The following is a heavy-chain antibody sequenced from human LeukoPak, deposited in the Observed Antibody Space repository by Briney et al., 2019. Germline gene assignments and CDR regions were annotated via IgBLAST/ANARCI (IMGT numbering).Heavy chain of an antibody. D-gene: IGHD4-23*01. V-gene: IGHV4-30-4*01. CDR2: IYYSGST. Sequence: SETLSLTCTVSDGSIRSDDYYWSWIRQPPGKGLEWIGYIYYSGSTYYNPSLKSRVTMSIDTSKKQFSLKLSSVTAADTAVYYCARAVTVGYDYGYWGQGTLVTVSS. CDR3: ARAVTVGYDYGY. J-gene: IGHJ4*02. CDR1: DGSIRSDDYY.